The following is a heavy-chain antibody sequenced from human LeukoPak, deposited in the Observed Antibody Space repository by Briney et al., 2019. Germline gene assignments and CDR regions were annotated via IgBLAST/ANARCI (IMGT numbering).Heavy chain of an antibody. CDR1: GVSLNSVW. Sequence: TGGSLRLSCAASGVSLNSVWMSWARQAPGKGLEWVGRIKSKTDGGTTDYAAPVKGRFTVSRDDSKNTLYLQMNGLKTEDTAVYYCITDYGYLRFGGRGQGTLVTVSS. CDR3: ITDYGYLRFGG. J-gene: IGHJ4*02. V-gene: IGHV3-15*01. CDR2: IKSKTDGGTT. D-gene: IGHD3-16*01.